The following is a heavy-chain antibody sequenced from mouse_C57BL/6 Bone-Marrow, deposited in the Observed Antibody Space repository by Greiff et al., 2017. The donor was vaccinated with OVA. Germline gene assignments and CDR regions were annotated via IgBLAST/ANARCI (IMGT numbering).Heavy chain of an antibody. Sequence: QVQLQQSGAELVRPGASVTLSCKASGYTFTDYEMHWVKQTPVHGLEWIGAIDPETGGTAYNQKFKGKATLTADKSSSTAYMELRSLTSEDSAVYYCTRLGRWWYFDVWGTGTTVTVSS. CDR3: TRLGRWWYFDV. D-gene: IGHD4-1*01. J-gene: IGHJ1*03. CDR2: IDPETGGT. CDR1: GYTFTDYE. V-gene: IGHV1-15*01.